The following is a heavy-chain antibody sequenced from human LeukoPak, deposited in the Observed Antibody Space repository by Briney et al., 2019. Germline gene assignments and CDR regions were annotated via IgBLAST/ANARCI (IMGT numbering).Heavy chain of an antibody. V-gene: IGHV1-2*02. CDR2: INPNSGDT. Sequence: GASVKVSCKASGYTFNSYGISWVRQAPGQGLECMGWINPNSGDTNYAEKFQDSVTMTSDTSISTAYTELNLLKSDDTAVYYCARGDDYGPPKVVAAWGQGTLVTVSS. CDR1: GYTFNSYG. CDR3: ARGDDYGPPKVVAA. J-gene: IGHJ5*02. D-gene: IGHD4/OR15-4a*01.